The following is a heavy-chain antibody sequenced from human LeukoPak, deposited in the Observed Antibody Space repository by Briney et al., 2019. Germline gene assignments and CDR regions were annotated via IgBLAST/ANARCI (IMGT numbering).Heavy chain of an antibody. CDR1: QFTFSSYS. CDR3: ARDGQLYSYGLYYFDY. CDR2: ISSSSSTI. Sequence: EPGGSLRLSCAGSQFTFSSYSMNWVRQAPGKGLEWVSYISSSSSTIYYADSVKGRFTISRDNAKNSLYLQMNGLRAEDTAVYYCARDGQLYSYGLYYFDYWGQGTLVAGSS. D-gene: IGHD5-18*01. V-gene: IGHV3-48*01. J-gene: IGHJ4*02.